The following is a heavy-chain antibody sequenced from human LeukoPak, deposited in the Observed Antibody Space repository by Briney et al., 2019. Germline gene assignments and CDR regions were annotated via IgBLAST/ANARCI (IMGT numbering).Heavy chain of an antibody. CDR2: MDGNSGKT. CDR3: ARFYYNASSGYDALDI. D-gene: IGHD3-22*01. CDR1: GYAFTSYD. J-gene: IGHJ3*02. Sequence: ASVKVSCKTSGYAFTSYDINWVRQVTGQGLEWVGGMDGNSGKTAYAQNFLGRVTITRNTSISTAYMELSSLRSEDTAVYYCARFYYNASSGYDALDIWGQGTMVAVSS. V-gene: IGHV1-8*01.